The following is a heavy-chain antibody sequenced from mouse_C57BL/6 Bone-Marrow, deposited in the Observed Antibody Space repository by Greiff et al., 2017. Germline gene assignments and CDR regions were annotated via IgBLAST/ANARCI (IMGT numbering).Heavy chain of an antibody. J-gene: IGHJ4*01. V-gene: IGHV1-54*01. D-gene: IGHD1-1*01. Sequence: QVQLQQSGAELVRPGTSVKVSCKASGYAFTNYLIEWVKQRPGQGLEWIGVINPGSGGTNYNEKFKGKATLTADKSSSTAYMQRSSLTSEDSAVYFCARSVPIITTVVAYYAMDYWGQGTSVTVSS. CDR2: INPGSGGT. CDR3: ARSVPIITTVVAYYAMDY. CDR1: GYAFTNYL.